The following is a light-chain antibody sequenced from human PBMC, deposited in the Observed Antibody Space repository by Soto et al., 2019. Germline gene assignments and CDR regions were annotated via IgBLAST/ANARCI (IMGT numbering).Light chain of an antibody. CDR3: QQRSNWPPHT. CDR1: QSVSSN. Sequence: EIVMTQSPATLSVSPGERATLSCRASQSVSSNLAWYQQKPGQAPRLLIYGASTRATGIPARFSGSGSGTEFTLTISSLQSEDFAVYYCQQRSNWPPHTFGGGNKVESK. V-gene: IGKV3-15*01. J-gene: IGKJ4*01. CDR2: GAS.